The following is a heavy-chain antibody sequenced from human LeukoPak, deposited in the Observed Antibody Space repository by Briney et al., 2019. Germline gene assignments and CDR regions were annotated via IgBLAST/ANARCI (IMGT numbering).Heavy chain of an antibody. CDR1: GYSFTNYD. J-gene: IGHJ5*02. V-gene: IGHV1-8*02. CDR3: ARGLGTYWGKDFLNWFDP. D-gene: IGHD7-27*01. CDR2: VNPNNGDA. Sequence: ASVKVSCKASGYSFTNYDINWVRQAAGQGLEWMGWVNPNNGDAGFSQKFQGRVTRTSNTSLTTAYMELTSLTSEDTAVYYCARGLGTYWGKDFLNWFDPWGQGTLVTVSS.